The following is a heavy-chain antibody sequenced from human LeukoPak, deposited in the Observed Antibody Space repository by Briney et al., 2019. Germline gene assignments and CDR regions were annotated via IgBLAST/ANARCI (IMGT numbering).Heavy chain of an antibody. J-gene: IGHJ3*02. V-gene: IGHV4-39*07. D-gene: IGHD3-10*01. CDR1: GGSISTSNYY. Sequence: SETLSLTCTVSGGSISTSNYYWGWIRQPPGKGLEWIGNIFYSGSTYYSPSLKSRVTISVDTSKKQFSLKLSSVTAADTAVYYCARSSYYYGADAYDIWGQGTMVTVSS. CDR2: IFYSGST. CDR3: ARSSYYYGADAYDI.